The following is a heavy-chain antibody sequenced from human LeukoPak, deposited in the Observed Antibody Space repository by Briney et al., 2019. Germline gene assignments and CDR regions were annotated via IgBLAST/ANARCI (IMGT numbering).Heavy chain of an antibody. CDR1: GGSFSGYY. V-gene: IGHV4-34*01. J-gene: IGHJ4*02. CDR3: ARVSRYYYDKPTMY. D-gene: IGHD3-22*01. CDR2: INHSGST. Sequence: PSETLSLTCAVYGGSFSGYYWSWIRQPPGKGLEWIGEINHSGSTNYNPSLKSRVTISVDTSKNQFSLKLSSVTAADTAVYHCARVSRYYYDKPTMYWGQGTLVTVSS.